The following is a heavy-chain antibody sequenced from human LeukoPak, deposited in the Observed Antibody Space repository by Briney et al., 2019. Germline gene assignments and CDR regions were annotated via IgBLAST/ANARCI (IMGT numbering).Heavy chain of an antibody. D-gene: IGHD6-13*01. CDR3: ASSSYSSSWYYYGMDV. J-gene: IGHJ6*02. Sequence: PSETLSLTCTVSGGSISSYYWSWIRQPPGKGLEWIGYIYYSGSTNYNPSLKSRVTISVDTSKNQFSLKLSSVTAADTAVYYCASSSYSSSWYYYGMDVWGQGTTVTVSS. V-gene: IGHV4-59*08. CDR2: IYYSGST. CDR1: GGSISSYY.